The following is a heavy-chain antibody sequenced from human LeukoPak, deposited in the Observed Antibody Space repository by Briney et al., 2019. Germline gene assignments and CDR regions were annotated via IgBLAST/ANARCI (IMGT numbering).Heavy chain of an antibody. Sequence: GGSLRLSCAASGFIFNNYGLIWVRQAPGQGLEWVSYISSSGSSIYYADSVKGRFTISRDNAKNSLYLQVNSLRAEDTAVYYCARGGGSYRVWGQGTLVTVSS. V-gene: IGHV3-48*04. CDR1: GFIFNNYG. CDR2: ISSSGSSI. CDR3: ARGGGSYRV. D-gene: IGHD1-26*01. J-gene: IGHJ4*02.